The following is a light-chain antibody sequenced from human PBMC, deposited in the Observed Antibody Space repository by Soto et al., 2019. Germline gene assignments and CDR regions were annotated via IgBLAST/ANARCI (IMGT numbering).Light chain of an antibody. J-gene: IGLJ3*02. CDR2: EVS. CDR3: CSYAGSFTWL. V-gene: IGLV2-11*01. Sequence: QSALTQPRSVSGSPGQSVTISCTGTSSDVGNYNYVSWYQQYPGKAPKLMIYEVSKRPSGVPDRFSGSKSGNTASLTISGLQTEDEADSYCCSYAGSFTWLFGGGTKLTVL. CDR1: SSDVGNYNY.